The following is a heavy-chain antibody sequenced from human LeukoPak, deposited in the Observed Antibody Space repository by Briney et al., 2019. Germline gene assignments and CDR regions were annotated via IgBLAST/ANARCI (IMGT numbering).Heavy chain of an antibody. D-gene: IGHD3-9*01. V-gene: IGHV1-69*06. Sequence: SVKVSCKASGGTFSRYAISWVRQAPGQGLEWMGGIIPIFGTANYAQKFQGRVTITADKSTSTAYMELSSLRSEDTAVYYCATATYYDILTGYYNVNYFDYWGQGTLVTVSS. CDR1: GGTFSRYA. CDR2: IIPIFGTA. J-gene: IGHJ4*02. CDR3: ATATYYDILTGYYNVNYFDY.